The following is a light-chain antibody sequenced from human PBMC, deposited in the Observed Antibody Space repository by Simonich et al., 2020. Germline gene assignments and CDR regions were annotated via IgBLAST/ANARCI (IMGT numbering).Light chain of an antibody. CDR3: LQHNSYPLT. V-gene: IGKV1-17*03. CDR2: AAS. Sequence: DIQMTQSPSAMSASVGDRVTITCRASKVISNYLAWFQQKTGKVPQRLIYAASSLQSGVPSRFRGSGSGTEFTLTISSLQPEDFATYYCLQHNSYPLTFGGGTKVEIK. J-gene: IGKJ4*01. CDR1: KVISNY.